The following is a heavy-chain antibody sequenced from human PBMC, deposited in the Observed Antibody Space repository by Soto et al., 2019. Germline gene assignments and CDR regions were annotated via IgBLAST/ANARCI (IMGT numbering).Heavy chain of an antibody. J-gene: IGHJ4*02. CDR1: GFTFSTYG. CDR3: AKDPATIAVAGTVDY. D-gene: IGHD6-19*01. Sequence: EVQLLESGGGLVQPGGSLRLSCAASGFTFSTYGMSWVRQAPGKGLEWVSIISGSGGSTYYADNVKGRFTISRDNSKNTLYLQMNSLRAEDTAVYYCAKDPATIAVAGTVDYWGQGPLVIVSS. CDR2: ISGSGGST. V-gene: IGHV3-23*01.